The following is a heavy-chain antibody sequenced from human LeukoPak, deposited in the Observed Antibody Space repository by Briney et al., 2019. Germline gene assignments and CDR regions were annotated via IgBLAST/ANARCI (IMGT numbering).Heavy chain of an antibody. V-gene: IGHV1-8*03. CDR3: ARLDSYDYGGNDY. J-gene: IGHJ4*02. Sequence: ASEKVSCKASGYTFTSYDINWVRQATGQGLEWMGWMNPNSGNTGYAQKFQGRVTITRNTSISTTYMELSSLRSEDTAVYYCARLDSYDYGGNDYWGQGTLVTVSS. CDR1: GYTFTSYD. CDR2: MNPNSGNT. D-gene: IGHD4-23*01.